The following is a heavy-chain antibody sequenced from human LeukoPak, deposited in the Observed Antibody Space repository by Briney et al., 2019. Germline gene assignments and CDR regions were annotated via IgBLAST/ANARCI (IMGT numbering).Heavy chain of an antibody. V-gene: IGHV4-34*01. CDR2: INHSGST. CDR3: ARGRPDSSGYYPFDY. J-gene: IGHJ4*02. CDR1: GGSFSGYY. Sequence: SETLSLTCAVYGGSFSGYYWSWIRQPPGKGLEWIGEINHSGSTNYNPSLKSRVTISVDTSKNQFSLKLSSVTAADTAVYYCARGRPDSSGYYPFDYWGQGTLVTVSS. D-gene: IGHD3-22*01.